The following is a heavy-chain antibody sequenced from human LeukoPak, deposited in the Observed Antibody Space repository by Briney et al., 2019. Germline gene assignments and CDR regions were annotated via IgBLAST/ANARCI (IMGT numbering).Heavy chain of an antibody. D-gene: IGHD1-1*01. CDR2: ISSSSTTK. J-gene: IGHJ4*02. Sequence: SGGSLRLSCAASGFTFSAYDMKWVRQAPGKGLKWLSYISSSSTTKYHADSVKGRFTISRDNTKNSLYLQMNSLRAEDTGVYYCARWNLGSDYWGQGALVTVSS. CDR1: GFTFSAYD. CDR3: ARWNLGSDY. V-gene: IGHV3-48*04.